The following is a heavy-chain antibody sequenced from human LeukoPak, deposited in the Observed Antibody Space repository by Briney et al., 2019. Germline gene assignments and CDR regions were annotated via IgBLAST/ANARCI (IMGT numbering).Heavy chain of an antibody. CDR3: ARHMFRGIIATLDY. CDR2: ISDSGSST. D-gene: IGHD3-10*01. Sequence: GGSLRLSCAASGFTFRSYGMSWVRQAPGEGPEWVSGISDSGSSTYYADSVKGRLSISRDNSENTLYLRMNSLRVEDTAIYFCARHMFRGIIATLDYWGQGTLVTVSS. J-gene: IGHJ4*02. CDR1: GFTFRSYG. V-gene: IGHV3-23*01.